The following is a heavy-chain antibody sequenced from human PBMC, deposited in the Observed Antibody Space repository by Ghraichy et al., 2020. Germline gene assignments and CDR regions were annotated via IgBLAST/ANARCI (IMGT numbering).Heavy chain of an antibody. V-gene: IGHV3-7*01. Sequence: SCAASGFTFSNYRMSWVRQAPGKGLECVAHMKQERGEEFYVDSVKGRFTISRDNARNSLYLQMNSVRVEDTAVYYCADPGTGMWGQGTLVTVSS. CDR3: ADPGTGM. CDR2: MKQERGEE. J-gene: IGHJ4*02. D-gene: IGHD1-1*01. CDR1: GFTFSNYR.